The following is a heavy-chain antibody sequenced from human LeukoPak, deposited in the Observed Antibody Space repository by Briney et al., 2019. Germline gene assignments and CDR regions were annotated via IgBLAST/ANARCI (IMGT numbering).Heavy chain of an antibody. CDR3: AREGGIYCSGGSCYSSNGYYGGLNY. Sequence: VASVKVSCKASGYTFTSFGITWVRQAPGQGLEWMGWISTYNGHTNYAQKLQGRVTLTTDTSTSTAYMELRSLKSDDTAVYYCAREGGIYCSGGSCYSSNGYYGGLNYWGQGTLVTVSS. CDR2: ISTYNGHT. J-gene: IGHJ4*02. D-gene: IGHD2-15*01. V-gene: IGHV1-18*01. CDR1: GYTFTSFG.